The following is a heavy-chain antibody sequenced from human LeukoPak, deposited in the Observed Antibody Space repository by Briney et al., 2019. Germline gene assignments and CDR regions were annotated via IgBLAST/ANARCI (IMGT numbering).Heavy chain of an antibody. CDR1: GGSFSGYY. Sequence: SETLSLTCAVYGGSFSGYYWSWIRQPPGKGLEWIGRIYTSGSTNYNPSLKSRVTISVDTSKNQFSLKLSSVTAADTAVYYCARVLGYYDILTGYRYYYMDVWGKGTTVTISS. D-gene: IGHD3-9*01. J-gene: IGHJ6*03. CDR2: IYTSGST. V-gene: IGHV4-59*10. CDR3: ARVLGYYDILTGYRYYYMDV.